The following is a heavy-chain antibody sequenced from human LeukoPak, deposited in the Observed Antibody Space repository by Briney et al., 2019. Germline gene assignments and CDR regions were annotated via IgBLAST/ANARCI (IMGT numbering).Heavy chain of an antibody. V-gene: IGHV3-74*01. Sequence: GGSLRLSCAASGFTFSTYWMHWVRQAPGKGLVWVSRINGDGGSTSYADSVKGRFTISRDNAKNTLYLQMNSLRAEDTAVYYCARDGHGNWNDGGWFDPWGQGTLVTVSS. CDR3: ARDGHGNWNDGGWFDP. D-gene: IGHD1-1*01. J-gene: IGHJ5*02. CDR2: INGDGGST. CDR1: GFTFSTYW.